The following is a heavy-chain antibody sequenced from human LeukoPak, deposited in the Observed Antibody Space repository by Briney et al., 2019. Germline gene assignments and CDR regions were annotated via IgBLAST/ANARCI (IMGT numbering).Heavy chain of an antibody. CDR1: GGSISSGGYY. J-gene: IGHJ3*02. V-gene: IGHV4-31*03. D-gene: IGHD5-12*01. CDR3: ARRDKRGSAFDI. Sequence: PSQTLSLTCPVSGGSISSGGYYWSWIRQHPGKGLEWIGYIYYSGSTYYNPSLKSRVTISVDTSKNQFSLKLSSVTAADTAVYYCARRDKRGSAFDIWGQGTMVTVSS. CDR2: IYYSGST.